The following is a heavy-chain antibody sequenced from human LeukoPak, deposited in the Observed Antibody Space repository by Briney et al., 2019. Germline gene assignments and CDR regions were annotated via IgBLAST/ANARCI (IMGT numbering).Heavy chain of an antibody. J-gene: IGHJ4*02. CDR2: ISWNSGSI. Sequence: PGGSLRLSCAASGFTFDDYAMHWVRQAPGKGLEWVSGISWNSGSIGYADSVKGRFTISRDNAKNSLYLQMNSLRAEDMALYYCAKGRFLEWSLFDYWGQGTLVTVSS. CDR1: GFTFDDYA. V-gene: IGHV3-9*03. CDR3: AKGRFLEWSLFDY. D-gene: IGHD3-3*01.